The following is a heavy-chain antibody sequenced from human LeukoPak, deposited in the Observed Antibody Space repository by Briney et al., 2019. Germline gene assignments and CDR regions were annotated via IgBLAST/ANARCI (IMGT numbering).Heavy chain of an antibody. Sequence: GGSLRLSCVASGFTFSDYWMLWVRQAPGKGLVWVSRINTDASGTIYADSVKGRSTVSRDNAKNTLYLQMNSLRVEDTAVYYCARGRPHGNDYWGQGTLVTVSS. D-gene: IGHD4-23*01. J-gene: IGHJ4*02. CDR2: INTDASGT. CDR3: ARGRPHGNDY. V-gene: IGHV3-74*01. CDR1: GFTFSDYW.